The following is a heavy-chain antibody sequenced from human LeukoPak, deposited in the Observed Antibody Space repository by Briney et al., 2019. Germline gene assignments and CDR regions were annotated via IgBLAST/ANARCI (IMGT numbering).Heavy chain of an antibody. J-gene: IGHJ6*03. Sequence: GGSLRLSCAASEFTFSSYAMSWVRQAPGKGLEWVSVISGSGGSTYYADSVKGRFTISRDNSKNTLYLQMNSLRAEDTAVYYCAKDSTVTTYYYYYMDVWGKGTTVTVSS. V-gene: IGHV3-23*01. CDR3: AKDSTVTTYYYYYMDV. CDR1: EFTFSSYA. D-gene: IGHD4-17*01. CDR2: ISGSGGST.